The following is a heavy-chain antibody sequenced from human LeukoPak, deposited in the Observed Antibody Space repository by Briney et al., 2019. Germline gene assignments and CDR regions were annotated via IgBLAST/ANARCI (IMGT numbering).Heavy chain of an antibody. J-gene: IGHJ3*02. Sequence: SETLSLTCAVYGGSFSGYYWSWIRQPPGKGLEWIGGINHSGSTNYNPSLKSRVTISVDTSKNQFSLKLSSVTAADPAVYYCARGRFFYYDSSGYYRHHAFDIWGQGTMVTVSS. V-gene: IGHV4-34*01. CDR2: INHSGST. D-gene: IGHD3-22*01. CDR1: GGSFSGYY. CDR3: ARGRFFYYDSSGYYRHHAFDI.